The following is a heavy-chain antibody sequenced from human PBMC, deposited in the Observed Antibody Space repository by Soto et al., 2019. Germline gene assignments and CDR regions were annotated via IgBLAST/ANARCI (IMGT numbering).Heavy chain of an antibody. V-gene: IGHV1-69*13. D-gene: IGHD3-22*01. CDR3: ARDSSGYCYVPDY. CDR1: GGTFSSYA. J-gene: IGHJ4*02. CDR2: IIPIFGTA. Sequence: SVKVSCKASGGTFSSYAISWVRQAPGQGLEWMGGIIPIFGTANYAQKFQGRVTITADESTSTAYMELSSLRSEDTAVYYCARDSSGYCYVPDYWGQGTLVTVSS.